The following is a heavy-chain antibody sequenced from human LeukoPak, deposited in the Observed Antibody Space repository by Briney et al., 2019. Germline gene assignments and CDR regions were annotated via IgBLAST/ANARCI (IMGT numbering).Heavy chain of an antibody. CDR2: INPNSGGT. CDR3: ASSLAIAAQADY. CDR1: GYTFTGYY. Sequence: ASVKVSCKASGYTFTGYYMHWVRQAPGQGLEWMGSINPNSGGTNYAQKFQGRVTMTRDTSISTAYMELSRLRSDDTAVYYCASSLAIAAQADYWGQGTLVTVSS. V-gene: IGHV1-2*02. D-gene: IGHD6-6*01. J-gene: IGHJ4*02.